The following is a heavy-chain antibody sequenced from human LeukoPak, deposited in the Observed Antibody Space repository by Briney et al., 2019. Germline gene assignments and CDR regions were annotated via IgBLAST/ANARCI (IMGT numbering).Heavy chain of an antibody. D-gene: IGHD3-3*01. V-gene: IGHV1-18*01. CDR1: GYTFTSYG. J-gene: IGHJ6*03. CDR2: ISAYNGNT. CDR3: ARVPRFLEWLPYYYYYMDV. Sequence: VASVKVSCKASGYTFTSYGISWVRQAPGQGLEWMGWISAYNGNTNYAQKLQGRVTMTTDTSTSTAYMELRSLRSDDTAMYYCARVPRFLEWLPYYYYYMDVWGKGTTVTVSS.